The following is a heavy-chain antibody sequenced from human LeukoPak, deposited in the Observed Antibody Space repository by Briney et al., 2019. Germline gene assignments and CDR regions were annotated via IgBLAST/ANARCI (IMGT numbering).Heavy chain of an antibody. V-gene: IGHV3-23*01. Sequence: GGSLRLSCVASGLTFSSNSMSWVRQPPGMGLEWVSGNSVSGITVYADSVKGRLTISRDNSKNTLYLQMNNLRAEDTALYYCAKGFSVRGRFDPWGQGTQVTVSS. CDR2: NSVSGIT. CDR3: AKGFSVRGRFDP. D-gene: IGHD2-15*01. J-gene: IGHJ5*02. CDR1: GLTFSSNS.